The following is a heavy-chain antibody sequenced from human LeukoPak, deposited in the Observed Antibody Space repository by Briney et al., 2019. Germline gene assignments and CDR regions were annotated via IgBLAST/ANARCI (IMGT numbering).Heavy chain of an antibody. CDR3: DRLVIIPYFDY. V-gene: IGHV3-23*01. CDR1: GFTFSSYA. CDR2: ISGSGGST. D-gene: IGHD3/OR15-3a*01. Sequence: GGSLRLACAASGFTFSSYAMSWVRQAPGKGLEWVSAISGSGGSTYYADSVKGRFTISRDNSKNTLYLQMNSLRAEDTAVDYCDRLVIIPYFDYWGQGTLVTVSS. J-gene: IGHJ4*02.